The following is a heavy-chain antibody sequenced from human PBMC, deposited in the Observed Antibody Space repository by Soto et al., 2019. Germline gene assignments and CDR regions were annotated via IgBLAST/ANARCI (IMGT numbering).Heavy chain of an antibody. Sequence: ASVKVSCKTSGYTFTHYAVHWVRQAPGQRPEWMGWINAGNGATKYSQNFQDRVTIARDTSANTAFMELSSLRSEDTAVYYCARGSAAAGPYYFDYWAQGTLVTVSS. V-gene: IGHV1-3*01. CDR1: GYTFTHYA. D-gene: IGHD6-13*01. CDR3: ARGSAAAGPYYFDY. CDR2: INAGNGAT. J-gene: IGHJ4*02.